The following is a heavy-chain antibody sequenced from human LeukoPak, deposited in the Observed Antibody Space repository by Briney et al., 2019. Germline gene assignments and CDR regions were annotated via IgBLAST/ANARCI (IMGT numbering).Heavy chain of an antibody. CDR1: GYTFTGYY. CDR3: ARDRRYSSGTWDY. V-gene: IGHV1-2*02. D-gene: IGHD6-19*01. Sequence: ASVKVSCKASGYTFTGYYVHWVRQAPGQGLEWMGWMNPKSGGTNYAQKFEARVTMNRDTSISTAYMELSRLRFDDTAVYYCARDRRYSSGTWDYWGQGTLVTVSS. J-gene: IGHJ4*02. CDR2: MNPKSGGT.